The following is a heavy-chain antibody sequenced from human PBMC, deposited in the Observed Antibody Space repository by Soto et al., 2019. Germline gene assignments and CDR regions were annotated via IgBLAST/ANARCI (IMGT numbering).Heavy chain of an antibody. CDR2: IDIGGNT. D-gene: IGHD2-2*01. Sequence: EVQVVESGGGLVQPGGSLRLSCAASGFSVTNNYMNWVRQAPGKGLEWVSIIDIGGNTYYADSVKDRFTISRDNSXXTXXLRMDSLRAEDTAVYYCARGRGSTGYLGREHYFDYWGQGTLVTVSP. J-gene: IGHJ4*02. CDR3: ARGRGSTGYLGREHYFDY. V-gene: IGHV3-66*01. CDR1: GFSVTNNY.